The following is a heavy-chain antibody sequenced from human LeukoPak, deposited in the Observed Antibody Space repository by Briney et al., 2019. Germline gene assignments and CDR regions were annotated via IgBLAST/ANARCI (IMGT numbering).Heavy chain of an antibody. J-gene: IGHJ4*02. CDR3: ARGIDY. CDR1: GFIFRSYG. Sequence: GGSLRLSCAASGFIFRSYGMSWVRQAPGKGLEWVSGISGSGGSIYYADSVKGRFTISRDNSKNTLYLQMNSLRVEDTAVYYCARGIDYWGRGTLVTVSS. CDR2: ISGSGGSI. V-gene: IGHV3-23*01.